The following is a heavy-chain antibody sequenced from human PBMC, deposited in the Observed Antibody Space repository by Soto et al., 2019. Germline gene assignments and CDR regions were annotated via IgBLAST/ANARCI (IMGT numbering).Heavy chain of an antibody. V-gene: IGHV1-18*01. CDR1: GGTFSSDS. CDR2: ISAYNGNT. D-gene: IGHD2-21*01. J-gene: IGHJ4*02. Sequence: ASVKVSCKASGGTFSSDSFSWVRQAPGQGLEWMGWISAYNGNTNYAQKLQGRVTMTTDTSTSTAYMELRSLRSDDTAVYYCARVGDIDYWGQGTLVTVSS. CDR3: ARVGDIDY.